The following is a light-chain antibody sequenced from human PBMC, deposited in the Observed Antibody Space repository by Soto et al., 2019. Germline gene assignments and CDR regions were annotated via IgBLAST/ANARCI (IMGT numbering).Light chain of an antibody. Sequence: QSVLTQPASVSGSPGQSITISCTGTSSDVGGYNYVSWYQHHPGKAPKLIIYDVSNRPSGVSIRFSGSKSDNTASLTISGLQPEDDADYHCRSYTTSNTRQIVFGAGTK. CDR3: RSYTTSNTRQIV. CDR1: SSDVGGYNY. CDR2: DVS. V-gene: IGLV2-14*03. J-gene: IGLJ1*01.